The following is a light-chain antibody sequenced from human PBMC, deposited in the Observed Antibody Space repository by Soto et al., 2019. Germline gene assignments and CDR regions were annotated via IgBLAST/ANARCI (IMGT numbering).Light chain of an antibody. CDR1: QGISNY. Sequence: DIQMTQSPASLSVSVGDGVTITFQASQGISNYLAWYQQKPGKVPKLLIYAASTLQSGVPSRFSGSGSGTDFTLTISSLQPEDVATYYCQKYNSAPRKFGQGTKVDIK. CDR2: AAS. J-gene: IGKJ1*01. CDR3: QKYNSAPRK. V-gene: IGKV1-27*01.